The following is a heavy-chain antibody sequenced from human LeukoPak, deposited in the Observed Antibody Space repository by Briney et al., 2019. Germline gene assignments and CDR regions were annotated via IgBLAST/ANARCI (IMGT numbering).Heavy chain of an antibody. Sequence: PGGSLRLSCAASGFTFDDYAMHWVRQAPGKGREWVSGIRWDGASIGYADSVKGRFTISRDNAKNSQHLQRNSRRAEHTAVYYCARDLVTPDYWGQRTLVSVSS. J-gene: IGHJ4*02. CDR3: ARDLVTPDY. D-gene: IGHD2-21*02. V-gene: IGHV3-9*01. CDR2: IRWDGASI. CDR1: GFTFDDYA.